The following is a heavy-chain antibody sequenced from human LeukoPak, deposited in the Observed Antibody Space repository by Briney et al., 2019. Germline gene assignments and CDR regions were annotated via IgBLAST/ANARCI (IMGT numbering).Heavy chain of an antibody. CDR3: ARGRVGSGYYLNWFDT. Sequence: ASVKVSCKASGYTFTSYDINWVRQATGQGLEWMGWMNPNSGNTGYAQKFQGRVTMTRNTSISTAYMELSSLRSEDTAVYYCARGRVGSGYYLNWFDTWGQGTLVTVSS. D-gene: IGHD3-22*01. J-gene: IGHJ5*02. V-gene: IGHV1-8*01. CDR2: MNPNSGNT. CDR1: GYTFTSYD.